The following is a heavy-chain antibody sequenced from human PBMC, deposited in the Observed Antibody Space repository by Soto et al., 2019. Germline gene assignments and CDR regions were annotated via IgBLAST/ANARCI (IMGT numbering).Heavy chain of an antibody. CDR1: XFSLRTSGVG. J-gene: IGHJ5*02. D-gene: IGHD6-19*01. CDR3: AKSGSSGXXGWFDP. V-gene: IGHV2-5*01. CDR2: IYWNDDK. Sequence: SGPTLVNPTQXLTLTCIFSXFSLRTSGVGVGWIRQPPGKALEWLGFIYWNDDKRYSPSLKSRLTITKDTSKNQVVLTMTNMDPVDTATYYCAKSGSSGXXGWFDPWGQGTLVTVSS.